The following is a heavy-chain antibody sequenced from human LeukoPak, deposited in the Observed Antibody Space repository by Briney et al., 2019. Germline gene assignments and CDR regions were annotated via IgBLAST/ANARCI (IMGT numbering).Heavy chain of an antibody. Sequence: SETLSLTCTVSGGSISSYYWSWIRQPPGKGLEWIGYIYYSGSTNYNPSLKSRVTISVDTSKNQFSLKMSSVTAADTAVYYCAREDCSGGSCYSLSLTHVFHVFDIWGQGTMVTVSS. CDR2: IYYSGST. V-gene: IGHV4-59*01. CDR1: GGSISSYY. J-gene: IGHJ3*02. CDR3: AREDCSGGSCYSLSLTHVFHVFDI. D-gene: IGHD2-15*01.